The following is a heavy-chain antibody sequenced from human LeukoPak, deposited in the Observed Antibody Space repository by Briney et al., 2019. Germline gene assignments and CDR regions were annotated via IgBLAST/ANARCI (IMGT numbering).Heavy chain of an antibody. CDR2: IYYSGST. CDR3: ARLKGAMDV. J-gene: IGHJ6*02. CDR1: GGSISGYY. Sequence: SETLSLTCTVSGGSISGYYWNWIRQPPGKGLEWIGYIYYSGSTNYNPSLKSRVTISVDTSKNQFSLKLSSVTAADTAVYYCARLKGAMDVWGQGTTVTVSS. V-gene: IGHV4-59*12.